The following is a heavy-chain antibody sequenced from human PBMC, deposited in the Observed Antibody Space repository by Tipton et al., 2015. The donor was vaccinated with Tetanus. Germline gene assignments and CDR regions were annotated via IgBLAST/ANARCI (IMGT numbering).Heavy chain of an antibody. CDR2: VTWNSGVI. Sequence: SLRLSCAASGFTFDDYGMHWVRQVPGKGLEWVSGVTWNSGVIAYADSVKGRLTISRDNAKNSLYLQMNSLRVEDTAVYYCAKDANWILQYFQHWGQGTVVTVSS. D-gene: IGHD1-1*01. V-gene: IGHV3-9*01. CDR3: AKDANWILQYFQH. J-gene: IGHJ1*01. CDR1: GFTFDDYG.